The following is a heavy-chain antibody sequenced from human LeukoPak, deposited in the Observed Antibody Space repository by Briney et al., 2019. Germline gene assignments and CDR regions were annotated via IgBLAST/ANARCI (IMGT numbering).Heavy chain of an antibody. V-gene: IGHV3-30*18. CDR1: GFTFSSYG. CDR3: AKAPLYGDYFDY. D-gene: IGHD4-17*01. CDR2: ISYDGSNK. Sequence: PGRSLRLSCAASGFTFSSYGMHWVRQAPGKGLEWVAVISYDGSNKYYADSVKGRFTISRGNSKNTLYLQMNTLRAEDTAVYYCAKAPLYGDYFDYWGQGTLVTVSS. J-gene: IGHJ4*02.